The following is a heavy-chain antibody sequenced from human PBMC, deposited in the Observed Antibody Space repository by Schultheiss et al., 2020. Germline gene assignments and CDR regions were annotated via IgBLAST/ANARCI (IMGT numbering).Heavy chain of an antibody. Sequence: ASVKVSCKASGYTFTGYYMHWVRQAPGQGLEWMGWINPNSGGTNYAQKFQGRVTMTRDTSISTAYMELSRLRSDDTAVYYCARDLLLPGEWLLTLGAFDIWGQGTMVTVSS. CDR3: ARDLLLPGEWLLTLGAFDI. CDR2: INPNSGGT. CDR1: GYTFTGYY. J-gene: IGHJ3*02. V-gene: IGHV1-2*02. D-gene: IGHD3-3*01.